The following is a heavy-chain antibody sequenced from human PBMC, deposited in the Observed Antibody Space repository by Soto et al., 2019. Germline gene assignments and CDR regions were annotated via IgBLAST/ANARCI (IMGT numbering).Heavy chain of an antibody. CDR1: GVSFNSYD. Sequence: SLRLSCAASGVSFNSYDMHWVRQAPGKGPEWVAIISYDGSNTYYSDSVRGRFTISRDNSKDTRYLQMHSLRREETAIYYCARISRYCSGGDCHAWGQGTQVTVSS. V-gene: IGHV3-30*03. J-gene: IGHJ5*02. CDR2: ISYDGSNT. CDR3: ARISRYCSGGDCHA. D-gene: IGHD2-15*01.